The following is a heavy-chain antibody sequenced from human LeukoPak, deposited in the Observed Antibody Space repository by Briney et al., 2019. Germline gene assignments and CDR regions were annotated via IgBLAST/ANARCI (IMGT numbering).Heavy chain of an antibody. CDR2: ISGSGGST. Sequence: GGPLRLSCAASGFTFNSYAMTWVRQAPGKGLEWVSAISGSGGSTYYADSVKGRFTISRDNSKNTLYLQMNSLRAEDTAVYYCAKWEMYYYDSSGWDAFDIWGQGTMVTVSS. CDR3: AKWEMYYYDSSGWDAFDI. D-gene: IGHD3-22*01. V-gene: IGHV3-23*01. J-gene: IGHJ3*02. CDR1: GFTFNSYA.